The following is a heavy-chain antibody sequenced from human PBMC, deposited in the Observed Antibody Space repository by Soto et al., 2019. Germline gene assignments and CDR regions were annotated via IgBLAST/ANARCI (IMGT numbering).Heavy chain of an antibody. CDR1: GFTFSDYY. CDR2: ISGSSNI. J-gene: IGHJ4*02. Sequence: QVQLVESGGDLVKPGGSLRLSCAASGFTFSDYYMSWIRQAPGKGLEYISYISGSSNINYIDNVKGRFTISRDNAKNRLYLQMNDLRAEDTAVYYCTRILRGYAVHGGFWGQETLISFSS. V-gene: IGHV3-11*05. D-gene: IGHD5-18*01. CDR3: TRILRGYAVHGGF.